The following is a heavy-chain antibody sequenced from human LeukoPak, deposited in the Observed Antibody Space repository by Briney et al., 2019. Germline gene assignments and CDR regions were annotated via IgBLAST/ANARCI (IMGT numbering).Heavy chain of an antibody. CDR3: ATGPRGYYSPY. V-gene: IGHV3-20*04. CDR1: GFTFDDYG. CDR2: INWNGGST. J-gene: IGHJ4*02. D-gene: IGHD3-22*01. Sequence: GGSLRLSCAASGFTFDDYGMSWVRQAPGKGLEWVSGINWNGGSTGYADSVKGRFTISRDNSKNTLYLQMNSLRAEDTAVYYCATGPRGYYSPYWGQGTLVTVSS.